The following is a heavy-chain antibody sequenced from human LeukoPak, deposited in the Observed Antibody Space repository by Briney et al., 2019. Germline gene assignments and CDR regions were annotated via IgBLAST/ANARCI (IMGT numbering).Heavy chain of an antibody. J-gene: IGHJ5*02. CDR1: GFTFSGSA. V-gene: IGHV3-73*01. CDR2: IDKKDKGYATAT. CDR3: TRDSGTYNWFGP. D-gene: IGHD1-26*01. Sequence: GGSLKLSCAASGFTFSGSAIHWVRQSSGKGLEWVGQIDKKDKGYATATAYAASVKGRVTISRDDSINTAYLQMKSLKTEDKALYYCTRDSGTYNWFGPWGQGTLVTVSS.